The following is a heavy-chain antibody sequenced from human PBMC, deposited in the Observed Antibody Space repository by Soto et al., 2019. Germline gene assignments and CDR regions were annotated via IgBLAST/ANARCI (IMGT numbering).Heavy chain of an antibody. J-gene: IGHJ4*02. Sequence: QVQLVESGGGVVQPGRSLRLSCAASGFTFSSYAMHWVRQAPGKGLEWVAVISYDGSNKYYADSVKGRFTISRDNSKNTLYLQMNSLRAEDTAVYYCARAMRPYYYGSDCFDYWGQGTLVTVSS. CDR3: ARAMRPYYYGSDCFDY. CDR2: ISYDGSNK. V-gene: IGHV3-30-3*01. CDR1: GFTFSSYA. D-gene: IGHD3-10*01.